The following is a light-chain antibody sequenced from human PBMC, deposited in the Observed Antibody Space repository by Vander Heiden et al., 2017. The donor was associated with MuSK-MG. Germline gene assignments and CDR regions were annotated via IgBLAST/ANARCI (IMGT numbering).Light chain of an antibody. Sequence: DIQMTPSPSSLSASVGDRVTITCRASQSISSYLNWYQQKPGKAPKLLIYAASSVQSGVPSRFSGSGSGTDFTLTISRLQPEDFATYYCQQSYSTLTFGGGTKVEIK. CDR3: QQSYSTLT. J-gene: IGKJ4*01. CDR2: AAS. V-gene: IGKV1-39*01. CDR1: QSISSY.